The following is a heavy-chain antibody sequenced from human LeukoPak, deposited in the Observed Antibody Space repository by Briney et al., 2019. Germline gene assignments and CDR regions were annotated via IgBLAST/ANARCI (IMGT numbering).Heavy chain of an antibody. CDR1: GGSISSSSYY. Sequence: SETLSLTCTVSGGSISSSSYYWGWIRQPPGKGLEWIGSIYYSGSTYYNPSLKSRVTISVDTSKNQFSLKLSSVTAADTAAYYCARYYDSSFDYWGQGTLVTVSS. CDR2: IYYSGST. J-gene: IGHJ4*02. V-gene: IGHV4-39*01. D-gene: IGHD3-22*01. CDR3: ARYYDSSFDY.